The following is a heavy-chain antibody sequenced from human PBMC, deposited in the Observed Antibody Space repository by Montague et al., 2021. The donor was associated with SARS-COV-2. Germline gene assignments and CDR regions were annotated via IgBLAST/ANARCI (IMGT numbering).Heavy chain of an antibody. Sequence: SETLSLTCTVSGGSISSYYWSWIRQPPGKGLEWIGDIYYSGSTNYNPSLKSRVTISVDTSKYQFSLKLSSVTAADTAVCYCARDSGYRAQQLVPPRLYYYYYGMDVWGQGTTVTVSS. CDR3: ARDSGYRAQQLVPPRLYYYYYGMDV. D-gene: IGHD6-13*01. J-gene: IGHJ6*02. V-gene: IGHV4-59*01. CDR1: GGSISSYY. CDR2: IYYSGST.